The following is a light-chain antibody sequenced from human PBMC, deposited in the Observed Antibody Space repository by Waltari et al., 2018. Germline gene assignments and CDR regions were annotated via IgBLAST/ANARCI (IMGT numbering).Light chain of an antibody. V-gene: IGKV1-33*01. CDR2: DGS. Sequence: DIQLTQSPPSLSASVGDRVTITCQASQDIGASLNWYQQQPGTAPKVLIYDGSNLEAGVPSSFSGSRSGTDFTLTISSLQPDDIATYFCQQHDNFPFTFGPGTKVEIK. J-gene: IGKJ3*01. CDR1: QDIGAS. CDR3: QQHDNFPFT.